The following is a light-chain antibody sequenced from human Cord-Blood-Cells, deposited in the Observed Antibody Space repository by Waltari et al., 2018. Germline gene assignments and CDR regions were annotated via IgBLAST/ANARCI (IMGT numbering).Light chain of an antibody. CDR2: GAS. V-gene: IGKV3-15*01. Sequence: EIVMTQSPATLSVSPWERATLSCRASQSVSSNLAWYQQKPGQAPRLLIYGASTRANGIPARFSGSGSGTEFTLTISSLQSEDFAVYYCQQYNNWPRTFGQGTKVEIK. CDR3: QQYNNWPRT. CDR1: QSVSSN. J-gene: IGKJ1*01.